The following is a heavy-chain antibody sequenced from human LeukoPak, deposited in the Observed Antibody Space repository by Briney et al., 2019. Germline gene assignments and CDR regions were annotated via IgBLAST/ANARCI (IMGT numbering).Heavy chain of an antibody. CDR3: ARVGVEGASCYDY. D-gene: IGHD2-2*01. J-gene: IGHJ4*02. Sequence: ASVKVSCKASGYTFTGYSMHWVRQAPGQGLEWMGWINPNSGGTNYAQKFQGRVTMTSDTSISTAYMELSRLRSDDTAVYYCARVGVEGASCYDYWGEGTLVTVSS. CDR1: GYTFTGYS. V-gene: IGHV1-2*02. CDR2: INPNSGGT.